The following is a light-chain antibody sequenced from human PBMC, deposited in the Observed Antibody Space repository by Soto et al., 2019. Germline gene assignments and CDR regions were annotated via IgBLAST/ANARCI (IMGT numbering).Light chain of an antibody. CDR3: QQYSSYWT. V-gene: IGKV1-5*03. J-gene: IGKJ1*01. CDR2: KAS. CDR1: QTISSW. Sequence: EIQMTQYTSTLSGSVGDRVTITCRASQTISSWLAWYQQKPGKAPNLLIYKASYLASGVPSRFSGGGSGTEFTLTISSLQPDDFATYYCQQYSSYWTFGQGTKVDVK.